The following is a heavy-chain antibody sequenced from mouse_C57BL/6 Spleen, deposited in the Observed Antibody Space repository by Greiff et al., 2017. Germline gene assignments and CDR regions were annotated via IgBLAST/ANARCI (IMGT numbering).Heavy chain of an antibody. Sequence: VQLQQSGAELVRPGASVKLSCTASGFNIKDDYMHWVKQRPEQGLEWIGWIDPENGDPEYASKFQGKATITADTSSNTAYLQLSSLTSEDTAVYYCTRNPEDYWGQGTTLTVSS. J-gene: IGHJ2*01. CDR3: TRNPEDY. D-gene: IGHD2-1*01. CDR1: GFNIKDDY. CDR2: IDPENGDP. V-gene: IGHV14-4*01.